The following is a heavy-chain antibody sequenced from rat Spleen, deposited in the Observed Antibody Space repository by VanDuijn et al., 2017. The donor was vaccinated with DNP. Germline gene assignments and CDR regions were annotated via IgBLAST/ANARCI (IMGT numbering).Heavy chain of an antibody. CDR1: GFNFNDYW. D-gene: IGHD1-12*01. CDR2: ITSSGGTT. V-gene: IGHV5-31*01. J-gene: IGHJ2*01. CDR3: VRVDRDSYAHDY. Sequence: EVKLVESGGGLVQPGRSLKLSCAASGFNFNDYWMGWVRQAPGKGLEWVASITSSGGTTYYPDSVKGRFTVSRDNAENTLFLQMTSLRSEDTATYYCVRVDRDSYAHDYWGQGVMVTVSS.